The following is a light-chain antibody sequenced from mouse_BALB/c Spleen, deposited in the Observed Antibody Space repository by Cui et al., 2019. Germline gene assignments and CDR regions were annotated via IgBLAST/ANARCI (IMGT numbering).Light chain of an antibody. Sequence: IVMPQSPSSLTVTAGEQVTMSSTSSQSLLNRGNQTNYLTWYQQKPGQPPKLLIYWASTRESGVPDRFTGSGSGTDFTLTISSVQAEDLAVYYCQNDYSYPLTFGAGTKLELK. CDR3: QNDYSYPLT. J-gene: IGKJ5*01. V-gene: IGKV8-19*01. CDR2: WAS. CDR1: QSLLNRGNQTNY.